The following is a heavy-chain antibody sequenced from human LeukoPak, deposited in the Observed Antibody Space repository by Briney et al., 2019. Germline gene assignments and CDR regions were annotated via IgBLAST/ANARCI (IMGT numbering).Heavy chain of an antibody. Sequence: PSQTLSLTCAVSGGSISSGGYSWSWIRQPPGKGLEWIGYIYYSGSTNYNPSLKSRVTISVDTSKNQFSLKLSSVTAADTAVYYCARGPSNYDILTGRKYYYYMDVWGKGTTVTVSS. J-gene: IGHJ6*03. V-gene: IGHV4-30-4*07. D-gene: IGHD3-9*01. CDR3: ARGPSNYDILTGRKYYYYMDV. CDR1: GGSISSGGYS. CDR2: IYYSGST.